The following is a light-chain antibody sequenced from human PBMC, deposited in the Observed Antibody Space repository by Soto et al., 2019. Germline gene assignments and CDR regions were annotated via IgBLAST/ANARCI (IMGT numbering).Light chain of an antibody. J-gene: IGKJ1*01. CDR2: DAS. V-gene: IGKV1-5*01. CDR3: QHLWT. CDR1: QSISSW. Sequence: DIQMTQSPSTLSASVGDRVTITCRASQSISSWLAWYQQEPGKAPKLLIYDASSLESGVPSRFSGSGSGTEFTLTISSLQPDDFATYYCQHLWTFGQGTKVDIK.